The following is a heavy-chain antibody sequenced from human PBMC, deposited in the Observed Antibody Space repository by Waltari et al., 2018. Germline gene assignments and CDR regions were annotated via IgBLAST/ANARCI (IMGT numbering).Heavy chain of an antibody. V-gene: IGHV4-59*01. D-gene: IGHD4-17*01. J-gene: IGHJ4*02. CDR3: ARSYGDYTFDY. Sequence: QVQLQESGPGLVKPSETLSLTCTVSGGSISSYYWSWIRQPPGKGLEWIGYIYYSGSTNYNPSLKSRVTISVDTSKNQFSLKLSSVTAADTAGYYCARSYGDYTFDYWGQGTLVTVSS. CDR2: IYYSGST. CDR1: GGSISSYY.